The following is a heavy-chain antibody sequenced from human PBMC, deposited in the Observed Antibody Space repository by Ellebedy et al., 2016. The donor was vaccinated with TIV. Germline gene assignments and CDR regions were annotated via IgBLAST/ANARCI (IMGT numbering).Heavy chain of an antibody. V-gene: IGHV3-7*01. CDR1: RFSFSSYW. D-gene: IGHD4-17*01. CDR3: ATDGSYGDYLSPAHAFEI. J-gene: IGHJ3*02. CDR2: INQGGSER. Sequence: GESLKISCAASRFSFSSYWMNWVRQAPGKGLEWVANINQGGSERHYVDSVKGRFTISRDNAKNSLYLEMNSLRAEDTAVYYCATDGSYGDYLSPAHAFEIWGQGTMVAVSS.